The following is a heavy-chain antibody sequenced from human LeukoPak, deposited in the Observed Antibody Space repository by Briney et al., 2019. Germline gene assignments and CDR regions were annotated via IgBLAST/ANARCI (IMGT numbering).Heavy chain of an antibody. CDR1: GFTFNGYA. D-gene: IGHD6-19*01. Sequence: PGGSLRLSCAASGFTFNGYAMSWVRRVPGKGLEWVSTISGSGGTTYYADSLKGRFTISRDNSKNMLFLQMNSLRAEDTAIYYCAKEDGGSGWYEPVEYWGQGTLVTVSS. CDR3: AKEDGGSGWYEPVEY. CDR2: ISGSGGTT. J-gene: IGHJ4*02. V-gene: IGHV3-23*01.